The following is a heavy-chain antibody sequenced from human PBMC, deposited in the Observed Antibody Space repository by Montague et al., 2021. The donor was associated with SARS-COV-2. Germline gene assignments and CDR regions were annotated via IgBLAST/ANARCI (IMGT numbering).Heavy chain of an antibody. CDR1: GDSTSCPNCY. CDR3: ARHRNYGDHSLDNWFHP. D-gene: IGHD4-17*01. V-gene: IGHV4-39*01. J-gene: IGHJ5*02. CDR2: IYNSGTT. Sequence: SETLSLTCTVSGDSTSCPNCYWGWIRQPPGKGLDWIGTIYNSGTTYYNPSVKSRLTISIDTSKNQFSLKLSSVTAADTAVYYCARHRNYGDHSLDNWFHPWGQGTLVTVSS.